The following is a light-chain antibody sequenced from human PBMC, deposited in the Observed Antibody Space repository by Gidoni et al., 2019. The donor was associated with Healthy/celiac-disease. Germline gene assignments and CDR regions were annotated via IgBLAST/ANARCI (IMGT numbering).Light chain of an antibody. CDR1: KLGDKY. CDR3: QAWDSRV. V-gene: IGLV3-1*01. CDR2: QDS. Sequence: SYELTQPPSVSVSPGQTASITCSGDKLGDKYACWYQQKPGQSPVLVIYQDSKRPSGIPERFSGSNPGNTATLTISGTQAMDEADYYCQAWDSRVFGGGTKLTVL. J-gene: IGLJ2*01.